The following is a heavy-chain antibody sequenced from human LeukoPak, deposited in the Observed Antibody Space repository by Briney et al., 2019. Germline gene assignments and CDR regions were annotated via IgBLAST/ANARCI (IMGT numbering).Heavy chain of an antibody. J-gene: IGHJ4*02. D-gene: IGHD2-2*01. V-gene: IGHV3-66*04. CDR2: IYSGGST. Sequence: GGSLRLSCAASGFTVSSNYISCVRQAPGKGLEWVSVIYSGGSTYYADSAKGRFTISRDNSKNTLYLQMNSLRAEDTAVYYCARHRGYCSSSSCDPYYFDYWGQGTLVTVSS. CDR3: ARHRGYCSSSSCDPYYFDY. CDR1: GFTVSSNY.